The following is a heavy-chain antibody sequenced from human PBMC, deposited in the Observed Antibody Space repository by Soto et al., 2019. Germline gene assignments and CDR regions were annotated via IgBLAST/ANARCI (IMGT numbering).Heavy chain of an antibody. CDR1: GASVRSYH. CDR3: AKDRSTMRWFDP. V-gene: IGHV4-4*07. Sequence: SETLSLTCAVSGASVRSYHWSWIRQAAGKGLEWIGRVQMSGTTNYNPSLKTRVTMSLDTSKNEVSLRMTSVTAADTAVYFCAKDRSTMRWFDPWGQGVLVTVSS. CDR2: VQMSGTT. J-gene: IGHJ5*02. D-gene: IGHD1-1*01.